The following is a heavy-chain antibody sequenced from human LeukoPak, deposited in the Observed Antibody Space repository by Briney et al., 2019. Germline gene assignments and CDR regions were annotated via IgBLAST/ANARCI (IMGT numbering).Heavy chain of an antibody. D-gene: IGHD2-21*02. Sequence: GGSLRLSCAASGFTFSSYWMSWVRQAPGRGLEWVANIKQHGSEKYYLDSVEGRFTISRDNAKNTLYLQMNSLGAEDTAVYYCAKLVVVTATYWYFDLWGRGTLVSVSS. CDR1: GFTFSSYW. CDR3: AKLVVVTATYWYFDL. J-gene: IGHJ2*01. CDR2: IKQHGSEK. V-gene: IGHV3-7*03.